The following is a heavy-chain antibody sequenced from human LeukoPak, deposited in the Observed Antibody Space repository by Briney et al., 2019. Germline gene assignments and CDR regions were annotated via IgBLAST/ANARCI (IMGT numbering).Heavy chain of an antibody. Sequence: GASVKVSCKASGYSFTSYGISWVRQAPGQGLEWMGWISAYNGNTNYAQKLQGRVTMTTDTSTSTAYMELRSLRSDDTAVYYCARDRAAAGIKAPFDYWDQGTLVTVSS. D-gene: IGHD6-13*01. CDR1: GYSFTSYG. CDR2: ISAYNGNT. J-gene: IGHJ4*02. V-gene: IGHV1-18*01. CDR3: ARDRAAAGIKAPFDY.